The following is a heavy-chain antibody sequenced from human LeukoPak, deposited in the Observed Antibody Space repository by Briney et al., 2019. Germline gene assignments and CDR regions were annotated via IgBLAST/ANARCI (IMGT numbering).Heavy chain of an antibody. Sequence: ASVKVSCKASGYTFTGYYMHWVRQAPGQGLEWMGWINPNSGGTNYAQKFQGRVTMTRDTSISTAYMELSRLRSDDTAVYYCARGEYSYGGNWFDPWGQGTLVTVSS. J-gene: IGHJ5*02. D-gene: IGHD5-18*01. CDR2: INPNSGGT. V-gene: IGHV1-2*02. CDR3: ARGEYSYGGNWFDP. CDR1: GYTFTGYY.